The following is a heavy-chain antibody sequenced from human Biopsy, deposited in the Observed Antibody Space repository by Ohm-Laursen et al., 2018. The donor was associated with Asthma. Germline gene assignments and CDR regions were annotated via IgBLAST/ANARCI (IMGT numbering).Heavy chain of an antibody. J-gene: IGHJ4*01. Sequence: GSSVKVSCNASGVALSGYTFEWVRQARGLGLKWIAWIVFASGATNYAQNFQDRLTVTRDMSAGSVSMELRGLSSTDTAVYYCAAGRTSLQGESLIWGQGTLVSVSS. CDR2: IVFASGAT. CDR1: GVALSGYT. V-gene: IGHV1-58*01. CDR3: AAGRTSLQGESLI. D-gene: IGHD2/OR15-2a*01.